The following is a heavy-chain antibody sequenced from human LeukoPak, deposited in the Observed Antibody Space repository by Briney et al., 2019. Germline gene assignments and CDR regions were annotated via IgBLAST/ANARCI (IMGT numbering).Heavy chain of an antibody. CDR1: GYTFTSYY. CDR3: ARDDAGSSSTPFDY. CDR2: INPNSGGT. J-gene: IGHJ4*02. V-gene: IGHV1-2*02. Sequence: ASVKVSCKASGYTFTSYYIHWVRQAPGQGLEWMGWINPNSGGTNYAQKFQGRVTMTRDTSISTAYMDLSRLRSDDTAVYYCARDDAGSSSTPFDYWGQGTLDTVSS. D-gene: IGHD6-6*01.